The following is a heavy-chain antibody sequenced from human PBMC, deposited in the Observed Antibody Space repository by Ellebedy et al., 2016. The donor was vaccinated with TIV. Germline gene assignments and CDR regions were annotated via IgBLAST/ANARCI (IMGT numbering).Heavy chain of an antibody. V-gene: IGHV1-3*01. D-gene: IGHD6-19*01. Sequence: KFQGRVTITRDTSASTAHMELSSLRSEDTAVYYCARRVPVAGTFDYWGQGTLVTVSS. CDR3: ARRVPVAGTFDY. J-gene: IGHJ4*02.